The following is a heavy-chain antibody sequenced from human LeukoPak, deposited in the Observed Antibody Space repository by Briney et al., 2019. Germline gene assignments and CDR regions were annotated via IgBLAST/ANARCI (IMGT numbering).Heavy chain of an antibody. CDR2: IYSGGST. J-gene: IGHJ4*02. CDR1: GFTVSSNY. CDR3: ARDYVTRDGDGFDY. D-gene: IGHD2-21*02. V-gene: IGHV3-53*01. Sequence: QPGGSLRLSCAASGFTVSSNYMSWVRQAPGKGLEWVSVIYSGGSTYYADSVKGRFTISRDNSKNTLYLQMNSLRAEDTAVYYCARDYVTRDGDGFDYWGQGTLVTVSS.